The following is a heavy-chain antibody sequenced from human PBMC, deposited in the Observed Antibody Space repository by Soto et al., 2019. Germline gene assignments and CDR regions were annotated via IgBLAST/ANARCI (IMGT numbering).Heavy chain of an antibody. CDR3: ARDRRDGYIDY. CDR1: GFTFSSYG. CDR2: IWYDGSNK. Sequence: GGSLRLSCAASGFTFSSYGMHWVRQAPGKGLEWVAVIWYDGSNKYYADPVKGRFTISRDNSKNTLYLQMNSLRAEDTAVYYCARDRRDGYIDYWGQGTLVTVSS. V-gene: IGHV3-33*01. J-gene: IGHJ4*02.